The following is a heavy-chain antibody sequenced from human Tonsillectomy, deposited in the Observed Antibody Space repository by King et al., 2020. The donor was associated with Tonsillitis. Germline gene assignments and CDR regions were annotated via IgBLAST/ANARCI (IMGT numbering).Heavy chain of an antibody. J-gene: IGHJ4*02. CDR1: GFTFSRYA. V-gene: IGHV3-23*04. Sequence: VQLVESGGGLQQPGGSLRLSCVGSGFTFSRYAMTWVRQAPGKGLEWLSVISSSGGSTVYADTVKGRFIISRDNSKNTVYLQMNNLGAEDTAIYYCATYWDTTLVDDYWGQGTLVTVSS. D-gene: IGHD2/OR15-2a*01. CDR3: ATYWDTTLVDDY. CDR2: ISSSGGST.